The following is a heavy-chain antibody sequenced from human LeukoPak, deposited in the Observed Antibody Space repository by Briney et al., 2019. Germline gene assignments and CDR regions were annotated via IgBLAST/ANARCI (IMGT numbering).Heavy chain of an antibody. D-gene: IGHD3-10*01. Sequence: SETLSLTCSVSAGSISSYYWSWIRQPPGKGLEWIGYIYYSGSTNYNPSLKSRVTISVDTSKNQFSLKLSSVTAADTAVYYCASLWYGSGSYTQEYYFDYWGQGTLVTVSS. CDR1: AGSISSYY. J-gene: IGHJ4*02. CDR3: ASLWYGSGSYTQEYYFDY. CDR2: IYYSGST. V-gene: IGHV4-59*13.